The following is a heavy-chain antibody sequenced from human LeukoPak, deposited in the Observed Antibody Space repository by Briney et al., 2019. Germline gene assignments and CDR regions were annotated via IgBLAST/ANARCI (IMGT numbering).Heavy chain of an antibody. D-gene: IGHD3-9*01. CDR2: IRYDGSNK. V-gene: IGHV3-30*02. CDR1: GFTFSSYG. J-gene: IGHJ4*02. CDR3: APDDKGNSDILTAY. Sequence: GGSLRLSCAASGFTFSSYGMHWVRQAPGKGLEWVAFIRYDGSNKYYADSVKGRFTISRDNSKNTLYLQMNSLRAEDTAVYYCAPDDKGNSDILTAYWGQGTLVTVSS.